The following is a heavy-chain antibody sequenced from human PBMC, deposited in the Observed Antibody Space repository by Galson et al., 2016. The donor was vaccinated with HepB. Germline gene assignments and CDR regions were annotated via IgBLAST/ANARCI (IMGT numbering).Heavy chain of an antibody. Sequence: SLRLSCAASGLTFRSYAMHWVRQAPGKGLEWVAVISYDGSNKYYADSVKGRFTISRDNSKNTLYLQMNSLRAEYTAVYYCARDADIVKVPAAIRADYWGQGTLVTVSS. V-gene: IGHV3-30*04. CDR2: ISYDGSNK. D-gene: IGHD2-2*02. CDR1: GLTFRSYA. J-gene: IGHJ4*02. CDR3: ARDADIVKVPAAIRADY.